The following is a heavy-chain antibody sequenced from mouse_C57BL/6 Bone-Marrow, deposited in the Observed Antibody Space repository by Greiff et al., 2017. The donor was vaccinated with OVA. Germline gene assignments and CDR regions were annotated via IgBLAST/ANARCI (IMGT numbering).Heavy chain of an antibody. Sequence: EVHLVESGPGLVKPSQSLSLTCSVTGYSITSGYYWNWIRQFPGNKLEWMGYISYDGSNNYNPSLKNRISITRDTSKNQFFLKLNSVTTEDTATYYCARESFSFAYWGQGTLVTVSA. CDR3: ARESFSFAY. J-gene: IGHJ3*01. CDR2: ISYDGSN. V-gene: IGHV3-6*01. CDR1: GYSITSGYY.